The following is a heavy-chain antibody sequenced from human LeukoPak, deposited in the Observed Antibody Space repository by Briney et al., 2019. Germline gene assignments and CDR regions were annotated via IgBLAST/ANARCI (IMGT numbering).Heavy chain of an antibody. CDR3: AKDVGLVGATTGPWDY. CDR1: GFTFTIFG. V-gene: IGHV3-48*01. J-gene: IGHJ4*02. Sequence: GGSLRLSCAASGFTFTIFGLNWVRQAPGKGPEWVSYIDARSGITYYADSVQGRFTLSRDNARESVFLQMDSLRVDDTAVYYCAKDVGLVGATTGPWDYWGQGTLVTVSS. CDR2: IDARSGIT. D-gene: IGHD1-26*01.